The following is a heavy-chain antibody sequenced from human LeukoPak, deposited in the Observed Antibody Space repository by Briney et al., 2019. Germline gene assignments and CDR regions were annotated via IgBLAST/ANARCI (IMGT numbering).Heavy chain of an antibody. D-gene: IGHD5-18*01. V-gene: IGHV4-31*03. CDR3: ASSKATNTAMALDY. CDR2: IYYSGST. Sequence: SQTLSLTCTVSGGSISSGGYYWSWIRQHPGKGLEWIGYIYYSGSTYYNPPLKSRVTISVDTSKNQFSLKLSSVTAADTAVYYCASSKATNTAMALDYWGQGTLVTVSS. CDR1: GGSISSGGYY. J-gene: IGHJ4*02.